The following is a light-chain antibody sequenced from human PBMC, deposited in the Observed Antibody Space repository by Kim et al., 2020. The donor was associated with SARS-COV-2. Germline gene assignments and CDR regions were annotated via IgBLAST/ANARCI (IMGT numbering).Light chain of an antibody. CDR2: GKN. Sequence: VALGKTVRITCQGDSLRSYYATWYQQKPGQAPILGIYGKNDRPSGIPDRFSGSGSGNTASLTITGTQAGDEADYYCNSRDNNNNVVFGGGTKLTVL. CDR1: SLRSYY. J-gene: IGLJ2*01. CDR3: NSRDNNNNVV. V-gene: IGLV3-19*01.